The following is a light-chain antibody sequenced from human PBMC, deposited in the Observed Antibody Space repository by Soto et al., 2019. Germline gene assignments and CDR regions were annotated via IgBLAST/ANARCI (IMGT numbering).Light chain of an antibody. CDR3: QQSYSTPVL. CDR1: QSISSY. V-gene: IGKV1-39*01. CDR2: AAS. J-gene: IGKJ2*01. Sequence: DLQMTQSPSSLSASVGDRVTITCRASQSISSYLNWYQQKPGKAPKLLIYAASSLQSGVPSRFSGSGSGTDFTLTISSLQPEDFATYYCQQSYSTPVLFGQGTKLEIK.